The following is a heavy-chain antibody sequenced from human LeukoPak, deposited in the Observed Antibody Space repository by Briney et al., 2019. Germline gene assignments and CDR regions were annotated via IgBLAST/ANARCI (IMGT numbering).Heavy chain of an antibody. Sequence: PSETLSLTCAVYGGSFSGYYWSWIRQPPGKGLEWIGEINHSGSTNYNPSLKSRVTISVDTSKNQFSLKLSSVTAADTAVYYCAKDSPGAAAGTSPNDYMDVWGKGTTVTVSS. D-gene: IGHD6-13*01. J-gene: IGHJ6*03. CDR2: INHSGST. CDR1: GGSFSGYY. V-gene: IGHV4-34*01. CDR3: AKDSPGAAAGTSPNDYMDV.